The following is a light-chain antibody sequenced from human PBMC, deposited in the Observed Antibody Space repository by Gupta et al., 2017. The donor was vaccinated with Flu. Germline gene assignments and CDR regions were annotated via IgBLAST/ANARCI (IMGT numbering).Light chain of an antibody. CDR1: SGHSSDA. Sequence: QLVLPQSTSASTSLEDSVKRTRPLSSGHSSDAIEWHQQQPEKGPRYLMKLNSDGSHSKGDGIPDRFSGYSSGAERYLTISSLQSEDEADYYCQTWGTGIFGTGTKVTVL. CDR3: QTWGTGI. CDR2: LNSDGSH. J-gene: IGLJ1*01. V-gene: IGLV4-69*01.